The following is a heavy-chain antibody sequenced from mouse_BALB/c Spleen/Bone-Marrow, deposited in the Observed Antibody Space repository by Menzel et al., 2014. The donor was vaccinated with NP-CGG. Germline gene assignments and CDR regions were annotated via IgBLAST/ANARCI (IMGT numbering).Heavy chain of an antibody. V-gene: IGHV1S127*01. Sequence: QVQLQQLGAELVKPGASVKMSCKASGYTFTSYWMHWVKQRPGQGLEWIGTIDPSDSYTIYNQKFKGKATLTVDTSSSTAYMQLSSLTSEDSAVYYCTGRKSPYAMDHWGQGTPVTVSS. CDR1: GYTFTSYW. D-gene: IGHD6-2*01. J-gene: IGHJ4*01. CDR2: IDPSDSYT. CDR3: TGRKSPYAMDH.